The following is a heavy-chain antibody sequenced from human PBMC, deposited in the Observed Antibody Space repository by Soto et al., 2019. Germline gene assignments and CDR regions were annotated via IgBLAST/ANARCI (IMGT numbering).Heavy chain of an antibody. CDR2: ISSRGDST. J-gene: IGHJ1*01. V-gene: IGHV3-23*01. CDR1: GFTSSSYA. D-gene: IGHD2-15*01. Sequence: SLRLSCAASGFTSSSYAMIWVRQAPVKGLEWVSTISSRGDSTYYADSVKGRFTISRDNSKNTLSLLMSSLRVGDTAVYYCAKVPCSGSACYTRYFQHWGQGTQVTVSS. CDR3: AKVPCSGSACYTRYFQH.